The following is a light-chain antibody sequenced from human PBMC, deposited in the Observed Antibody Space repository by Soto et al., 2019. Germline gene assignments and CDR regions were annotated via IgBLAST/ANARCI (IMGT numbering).Light chain of an antibody. CDR2: EVS. Sequence: QSALTQPASVSGSPGQSITISCTGTSSDVGNYDYVSWYQQHPGKAPKLMIYEVSTRPSGVSIRFSGSKSGNAASLTISGPQAEDEADYYCTSHTPGSAVLFGGGTKVTVL. CDR1: SSDVGNYDY. CDR3: TSHTPGSAVL. J-gene: IGLJ2*01. V-gene: IGLV2-14*03.